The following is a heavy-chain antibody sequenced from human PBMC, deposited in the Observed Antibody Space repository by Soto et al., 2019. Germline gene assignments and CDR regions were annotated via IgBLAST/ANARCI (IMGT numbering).Heavy chain of an antibody. J-gene: IGHJ4*02. Sequence: EVQLVESGGGLVKPGGSLRLSCAASGFTFSSYRMNWVRQAPGKGLEWVSSISSSSSYIYYADSLKGRVTISRDNAKNSRYLPMNRLRAEDTAVYYGARDWYYGDYESCSFDYWGQRSLVTVSS. V-gene: IGHV3-21*01. D-gene: IGHD4-17*01. CDR2: ISSSSSYI. CDR1: GFTFSSYR. CDR3: ARDWYYGDYESCSFDY.